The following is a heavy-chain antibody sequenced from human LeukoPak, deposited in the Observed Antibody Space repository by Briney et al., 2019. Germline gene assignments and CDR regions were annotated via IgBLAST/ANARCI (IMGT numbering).Heavy chain of an antibody. CDR2: IRSKANSYAT. J-gene: IGHJ5*02. V-gene: IGHV3-73*01. Sequence: GGSLRPSCAASGFTFSGSAMHWVRQASGKGLEWVGRIRSKANSYATAYAASVKGRFTISRDDSKNTAYLQMNSLKTEDTAVYYCTRPSSGWANWFDPWGQGTLVTVSS. CDR3: TRPSSGWANWFDP. CDR1: GFTFSGSA. D-gene: IGHD6-19*01.